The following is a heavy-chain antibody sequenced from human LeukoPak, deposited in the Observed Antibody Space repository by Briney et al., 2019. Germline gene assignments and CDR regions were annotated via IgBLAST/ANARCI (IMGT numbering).Heavy chain of an antibody. CDR1: GYSFISNW. D-gene: IGHD3-10*01. J-gene: IGHJ3*02. CDR2: IYPGDSET. CDR3: AKFHYYYGSGIFDAFDI. V-gene: IGHV5-51*01. Sequence: GESLKISCKGSGYSFISNWIGWVRQMPGNGLEWMGIIYPGDSETRYSPSFQGLVTISADKSISTAYLQWSSLRASDTAMYYCAKFHYYYGSGIFDAFDIWGQGTMVTVSS.